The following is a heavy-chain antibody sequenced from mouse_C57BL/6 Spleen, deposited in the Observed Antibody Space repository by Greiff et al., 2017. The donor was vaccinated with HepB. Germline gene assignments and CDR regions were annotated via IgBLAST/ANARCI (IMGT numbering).Heavy chain of an antibody. CDR1: GFTFTDYY. Sequence: EVQRVESGGGLVQPGGSLSLSCAASGFTFTDYYMSWVRQPPGKALEWLGFIRNKANGYTTEYSASVKGRLTISRDNSQSILYLQMNALRAEDSATYYCARSPTGTGFAYWGQGTLVTVSA. D-gene: IGHD4-1*02. CDR2: IRNKANGYTT. J-gene: IGHJ3*01. CDR3: ARSPTGTGFAY. V-gene: IGHV7-3*01.